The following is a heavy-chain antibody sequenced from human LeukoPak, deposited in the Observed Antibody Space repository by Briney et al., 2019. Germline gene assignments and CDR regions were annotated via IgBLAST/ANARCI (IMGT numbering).Heavy chain of an antibody. CDR3: ARSGEMATIMGD. J-gene: IGHJ4*02. V-gene: IGHV3-53*01. CDR2: IYSGGST. D-gene: IGHD5-24*01. CDR1: GFTVSSNY. Sequence: GGSLRLSCAASGFTVSSNYMSWVRRAPGKGLEWVSVIYSGGSTYYADSVKGRFTISRDNSKNTLYLQMNSLRAEDTAVYYCARSGEMATIMGDWGQGTLVTVSS.